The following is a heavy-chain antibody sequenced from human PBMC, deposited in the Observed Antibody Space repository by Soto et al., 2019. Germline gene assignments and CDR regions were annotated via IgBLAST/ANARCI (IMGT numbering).Heavy chain of an antibody. Sequence: GESLKISCKGSGYSFTSYWISWVRQMPGKGLEWMGRIDPSDSYTNYSPSFQGHVTISADKSISTAYLQWSSLKASDTAMYDCARHPRSYPTRYYFDYWGQGTLVTVSS. CDR3: ARHPRSYPTRYYFDY. V-gene: IGHV5-10-1*01. CDR2: IDPSDSYT. J-gene: IGHJ4*02. CDR1: GYSFTSYW. D-gene: IGHD3-10*01.